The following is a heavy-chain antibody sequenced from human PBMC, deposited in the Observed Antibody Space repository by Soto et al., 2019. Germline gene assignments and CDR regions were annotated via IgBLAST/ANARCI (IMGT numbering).Heavy chain of an antibody. CDR1: GGSISSYY. V-gene: IGHV4-4*07. D-gene: IGHD6-19*01. CDR2: IYTSGST. CDR3: ARDKSSGWYKGNWFDP. J-gene: IGHJ5*02. Sequence: SETLSLTCTVSGGSISSYYWSWIRQPAGKGLEWIGRIYTSGSTNYNPSLKSRVTMSVDTSKNQFSLKLSSVTAADTAVYYCARDKSSGWYKGNWFDPWGQGTLVTVSS.